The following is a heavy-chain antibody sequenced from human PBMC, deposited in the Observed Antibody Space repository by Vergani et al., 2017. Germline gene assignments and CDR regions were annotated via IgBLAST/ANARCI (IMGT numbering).Heavy chain of an antibody. CDR2: IKSKTDGGTT. CDR3: TTDPFQCGELLWAPKENYYYYGMDV. V-gene: IGHV3-15*01. J-gene: IGHJ6*02. CDR1: GFTFSNAW. Sequence: EVQLVESGGGLVKPGGSLRLSCAASGFTFSNAWMSWVRQAPGKGLEWVGRIKSKTDGGTTDYAAPVKGRFTISRDDSKNTLYLQMNSLKTEDTAVYYCTTDPFQCGELLWAPKENYYYYGMDVWRQGP. D-gene: IGHD3-10*01.